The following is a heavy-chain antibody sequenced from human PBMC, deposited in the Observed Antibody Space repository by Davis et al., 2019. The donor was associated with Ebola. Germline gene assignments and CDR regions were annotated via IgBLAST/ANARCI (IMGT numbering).Heavy chain of an antibody. CDR3: ARAVRYSVVVSRSSRKYYFDY. V-gene: IGHV3-11*01. Sequence: GGSLRLSCAASGFTFSDYYMSWIRQAPGKGLEWVSFISGSATTVSYADSVRGRFTISRDNAKNSLYLQMRSLRAEDTAVYYCARAVRYSVVVSRSSRKYYFDYWGQGTLVTVSS. CDR1: GFTFSDYY. J-gene: IGHJ4*02. CDR2: ISGSATTV. D-gene: IGHD2-2*01.